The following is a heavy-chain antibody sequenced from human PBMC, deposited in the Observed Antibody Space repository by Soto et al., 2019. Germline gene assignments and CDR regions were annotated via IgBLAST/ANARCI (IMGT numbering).Heavy chain of an antibody. V-gene: IGHV4-34*01. J-gene: IGHJ4*02. D-gene: IGHD3-10*01. CDR2: INHSGSA. CDR3: ARGNQNMVLEPEGRCYFDY. Sequence: PSETLSLTCDVYGGSFSGYIWTWIRQTPGKGLQWIGQINHSGSANYNPSLKSRVTISVHTSNSQFSLELSSVTAADTAVYYCARGNQNMVLEPEGRCYFDYLGQGTLVTVSS. CDR1: GGSFSGYI.